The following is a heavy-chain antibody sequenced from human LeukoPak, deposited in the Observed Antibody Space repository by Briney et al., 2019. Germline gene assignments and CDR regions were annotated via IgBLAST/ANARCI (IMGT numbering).Heavy chain of an antibody. CDR3: ARDPYSYGRYYFDY. D-gene: IGHD5-18*01. CDR1: GFTFSSYA. V-gene: IGHV3-30*04. J-gene: IGHJ4*02. CDR2: ISYDGSNK. Sequence: GGTLRLSCAASGFTFSSYAMHWVRQAPGKGLEWVAVISYDGSNKYYADSVKGRFTISRDNSKNTLYLQMNSLRAEDTAAYYCARDPYSYGRYYFDYWGQGTLVTVSS.